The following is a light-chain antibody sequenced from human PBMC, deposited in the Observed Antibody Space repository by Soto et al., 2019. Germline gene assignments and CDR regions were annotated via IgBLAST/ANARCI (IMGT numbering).Light chain of an antibody. CDR2: KAS. CDR1: QTISSW. V-gene: IGKV1-5*03. Sequence: DIQMAPSPSTLSVSFVYRFTITCRASQTISSWLAWYQQKPGKAPKLLIYKASTLKSGVPSRFSGSGSGTEFTLTISSLQPDDFATYYCQHYNSYSEAFGQGTKVDIK. CDR3: QHYNSYSEA. J-gene: IGKJ1*01.